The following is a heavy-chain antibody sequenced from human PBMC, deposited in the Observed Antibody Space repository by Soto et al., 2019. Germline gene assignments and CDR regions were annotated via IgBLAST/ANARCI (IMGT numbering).Heavy chain of an antibody. CDR1: GFTFSSYG. Sequence: PGGSLRLSCAASGFTFSSYGMHWVRQAPGKGLEWVAVISYDGSNKYYADSVKGRFTISRDNSKNTLYLQMNSLRAEDTAAYYCAKDAGLDVWGQGTTVTVSS. CDR3: AKDAGLDV. J-gene: IGHJ6*02. V-gene: IGHV3-30*18. CDR2: ISYDGSNK.